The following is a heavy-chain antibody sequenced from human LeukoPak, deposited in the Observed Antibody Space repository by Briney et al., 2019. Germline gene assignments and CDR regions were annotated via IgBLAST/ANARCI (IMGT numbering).Heavy chain of an antibody. V-gene: IGHV3-64*04. J-gene: IGHJ4*02. CDR3: ARRFGELVDY. CDR1: GFTFSSYA. D-gene: IGHD3-10*01. Sequence: PGGSLRLSCSASGFTFSSYAMHWVRQAPGKGLEYVSAISSNGGSTYYADSVKGRFTISRDNSKNTLYLQMNSLRAEDTAVYYCARRFGELVDYWGQGTLVTVSS. CDR2: ISSNGGST.